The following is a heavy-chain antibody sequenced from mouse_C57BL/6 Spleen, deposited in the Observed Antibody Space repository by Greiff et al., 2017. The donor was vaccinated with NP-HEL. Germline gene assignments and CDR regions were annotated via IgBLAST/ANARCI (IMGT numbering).Heavy chain of an antibody. D-gene: IGHD2-4*01. CDR3: ARIRRVYYDYDDGYYFDY. V-gene: IGHV8-12*01. J-gene: IGHJ2*01. Sequence: QVTLNVSGPGILQSSQTLSLTCSFSGFSLSTSGMGVSWIRQPSGKGLEWLAHIYWDDDKRYNPSLKSRLTISKDTSRNQVFLKITSVDTADTATYYCARIRRVYYDYDDGYYFDYWGQGTTLTVSS. CDR2: IYWDDDK. CDR1: GFSLSTSGMG.